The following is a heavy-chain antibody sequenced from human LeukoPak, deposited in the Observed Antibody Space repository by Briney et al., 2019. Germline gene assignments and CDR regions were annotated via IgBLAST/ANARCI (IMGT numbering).Heavy chain of an antibody. CDR2: ISGSGGST. V-gene: IGHV3-23*01. CDR1: GFTFSSYG. D-gene: IGHD6-6*01. CDR3: AKSQQSRGQLAVDY. Sequence: GGSLRLSCAASGFTFSSYGMHWVRQAPGKGLEWVSAISGSGGSTYYADSVKGRFTISRDNSKNTLYLQMNSLRAEDTAVYYCAKSQQSRGQLAVDYWGQGTLVTVSS. J-gene: IGHJ4*02.